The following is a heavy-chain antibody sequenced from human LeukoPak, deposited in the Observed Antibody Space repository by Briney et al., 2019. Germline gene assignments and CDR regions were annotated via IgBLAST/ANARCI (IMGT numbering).Heavy chain of an antibody. V-gene: IGHV1-69*05. J-gene: IGHJ5*02. Sequence: ASVKVSCKTSGGTFNNSAISWVRQAPGQGLEWLGGIMALFGTAGYAQKFQGRVTITKDESTRTVYLELTSLTSDDTAVYYCARDVHGDYGSGWFDPWGQGTLVSVSS. D-gene: IGHD4-17*01. CDR3: ARDVHGDYGSGWFDP. CDR1: GGTFNNSA. CDR2: IMALFGTA.